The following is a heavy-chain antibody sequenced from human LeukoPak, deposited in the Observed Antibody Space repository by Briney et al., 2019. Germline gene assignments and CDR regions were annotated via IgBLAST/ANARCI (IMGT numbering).Heavy chain of an antibody. V-gene: IGHV3-30-3*01. CDR1: GFTFSSYA. CDR3: AKDRYYDILTGYYLDY. J-gene: IGHJ4*02. Sequence: GGSLRLSCAASGFTFSSYAMHWVRQAPGKGLEWVAVISYDGSNKYYADSVKGRFTISRDNSKNTLYLQMNSLRAEDTAVYYCAKDRYYDILTGYYLDYWGQGTLVTVSS. D-gene: IGHD3-9*01. CDR2: ISYDGSNK.